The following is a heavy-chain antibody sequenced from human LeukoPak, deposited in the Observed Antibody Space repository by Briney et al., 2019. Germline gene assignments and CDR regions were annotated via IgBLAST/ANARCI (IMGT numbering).Heavy chain of an antibody. CDR3: ARETGTWGGYFDY. V-gene: IGHV3-30*04. CDR2: ISYDGSNK. CDR1: GFTFSSYA. J-gene: IGHJ4*02. Sequence: GGSLRLSCAASGFTFSSYAMHWVRQAPGKGLEWVAVISYDGSNKYYADSVKGRFTISRDNSKNTLYLQMNSLRAEDTAVYYCARETGTWGGYFDYWGQGTLVTVSS. D-gene: IGHD3-16*01.